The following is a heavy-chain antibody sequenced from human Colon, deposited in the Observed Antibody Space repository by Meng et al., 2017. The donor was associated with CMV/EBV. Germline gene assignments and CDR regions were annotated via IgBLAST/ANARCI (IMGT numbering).Heavy chain of an antibody. J-gene: IGHJ5*02. D-gene: IGHD5-12*01. Sequence: CKASGYTFTDYFIQWMRQAPGQGLEWMGWIKFNSGGTNYAQKFQGRVTMTRDTSVSTAYMELNSLRSDDTAVYYCVPYSGSSSRFDPWGQGTLVTVSS. CDR3: VPYSGSSSRFDP. CDR1: GYTFTDYF. V-gene: IGHV1-2*02. CDR2: IKFNSGGT.